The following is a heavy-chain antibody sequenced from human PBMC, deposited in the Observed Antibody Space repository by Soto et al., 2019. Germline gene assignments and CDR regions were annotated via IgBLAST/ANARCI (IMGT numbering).Heavy chain of an antibody. V-gene: IGHV1-3*01. CDR2: INAGNGNT. D-gene: IGHD6-19*01. J-gene: IGHJ4*02. Sequence: ASVNVSCKSSGYTFTSYSMHWVRQAPGQRLEWMGWINAGNGNTKYSQKFQGRVTITRDTSASTAYMELSSLRSEDTAVYYCARAWGHPVASIQYYFDYWGQGTLVTVSS. CDR1: GYTFTSYS. CDR3: ARAWGHPVASIQYYFDY.